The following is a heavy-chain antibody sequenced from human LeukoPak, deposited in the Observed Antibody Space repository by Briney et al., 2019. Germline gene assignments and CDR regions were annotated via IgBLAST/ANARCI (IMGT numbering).Heavy chain of an antibody. CDR3: ARLYNWNYIP. CDR2: INHSGST. D-gene: IGHD1-7*01. J-gene: IGHJ5*02. Sequence: SETLSLTCAVYGGSFSGYYWSWIRQPPGKGLEWIGEINHSGSTNYNPSLKSRVTISVDTSKNQFSLKLSSVTAADTAVYYCARLYNWNYIPWGQGTLVTVSS. CDR1: GGSFSGYY. V-gene: IGHV4-34*01.